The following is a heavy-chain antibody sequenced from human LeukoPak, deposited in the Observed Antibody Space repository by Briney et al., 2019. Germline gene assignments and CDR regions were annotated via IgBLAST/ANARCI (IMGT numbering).Heavy chain of an antibody. CDR1: GFTFSSYG. CDR2: ISGSGGST. V-gene: IGHV3-23*01. CDR3: ARGIMVRGANDDWNAFDI. D-gene: IGHD3-10*01. J-gene: IGHJ3*02. Sequence: GGSLRLSCAASGFTFSSYGMSWVRQAPGKGLEWVSAISGSGGSTYYADSVKGRFTISRDNSKNTLYLQMNSLRAEDTAVYYCARGIMVRGANDDWNAFDIWGQGTMVTVSS.